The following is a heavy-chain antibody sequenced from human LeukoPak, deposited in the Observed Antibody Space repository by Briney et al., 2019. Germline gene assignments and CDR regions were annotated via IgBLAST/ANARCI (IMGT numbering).Heavy chain of an antibody. J-gene: IGHJ3*02. Sequence: SETLSLTCTVSGGSISSYYWSWIRQPPGKGLEWIGYIYYSGSTNYNPSLKSRVTISVDTSKNQFSLKLSSVTAADTAVYCCANPQWLGGDAFDIWGQGTMVTVSS. D-gene: IGHD6-19*01. CDR1: GGSISSYY. CDR3: ANPQWLGGDAFDI. V-gene: IGHV4-59*08. CDR2: IYYSGST.